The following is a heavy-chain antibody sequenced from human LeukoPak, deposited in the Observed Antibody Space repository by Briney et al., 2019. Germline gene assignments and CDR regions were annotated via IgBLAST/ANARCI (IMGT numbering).Heavy chain of an antibody. D-gene: IGHD6-19*01. V-gene: IGHV3-23*01. CDR2: ISGSGGST. CDR3: AREPGSGWPTYYFDY. Sequence: GGSLRLSCAASGFTFDDYAMHWVRQVPGKGLEWVSAISGSGGSTYYADSVKGRFTISRDNSKNTLYLQMNSLRAEDTAVYYCAREPGSGWPTYYFDYWGQGTLVTVSS. CDR1: GFTFDDYA. J-gene: IGHJ4*02.